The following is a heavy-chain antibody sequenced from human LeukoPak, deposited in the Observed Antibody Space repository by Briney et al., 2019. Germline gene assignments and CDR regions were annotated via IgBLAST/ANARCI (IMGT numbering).Heavy chain of an antibody. D-gene: IGHD3-3*01. CDR2: IKQDGSEK. CDR3: ARDNGVVHGVYYMDV. V-gene: IGHV3-7*01. Sequence: PGGSLRLSCAASGVTFSNYWMTWVRQAPGQGLEWVADIKQDGSEKLYVNSVRGRFTISRDNAKMSLFLQMNSLRAEDTAVYYCARDNGVVHGVYYMDVWGKGTTVTVS. CDR1: GVTFSNYW. J-gene: IGHJ6*03.